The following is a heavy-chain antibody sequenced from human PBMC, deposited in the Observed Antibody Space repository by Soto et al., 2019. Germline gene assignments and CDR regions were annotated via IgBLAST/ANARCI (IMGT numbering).Heavy chain of an antibody. CDR3: ARWLERARRCGYYSYYMDV. CDR2: INHSGST. D-gene: IGHD1-1*01. CDR1: GGSFSGYY. Sequence: ETLYLTCAVYGGSFSGYYWSWIRQPPGKGLEWIGEINHSGSTNYNPSLKSRVTISVDTSKNQFSLKLSSVTAADTAVYYCARWLERARRCGYYSYYMDVRGKGSTVS. J-gene: IGHJ6*03. V-gene: IGHV4-34*01.